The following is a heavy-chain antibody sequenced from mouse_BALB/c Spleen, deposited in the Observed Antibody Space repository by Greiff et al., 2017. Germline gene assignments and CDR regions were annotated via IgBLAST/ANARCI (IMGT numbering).Heavy chain of an antibody. CDR2: IRLKSDNYAT. V-gene: IGHV6-3*01. J-gene: IGHJ3*01. CDR3: TDAEAY. Sequence: EVMLVESGGGLVQPGGSMKLSCVASGFTFSSYWMSWVRQSPEKGLEWVAEIRLKSDNYATHYAESVKGKFTISRDDSKSRLYLQMNSLRAEDTGIYYCTDAEAYWGQGTLVTVSA. CDR1: GFTFSSYW.